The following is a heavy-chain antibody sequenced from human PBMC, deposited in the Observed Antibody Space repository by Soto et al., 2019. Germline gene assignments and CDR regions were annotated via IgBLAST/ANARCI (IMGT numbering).Heavy chain of an antibody. CDR2: VIPIFGTT. CDR3: ARRFIQGNGGNHDSFDI. J-gene: IGHJ3*02. D-gene: IGHD2-15*01. Sequence: QVQLVQSGAEVKKPGSSVKVSCKASGGTFSNYAVSWVRQAPGQGLEWVGEVIPIFGTTPYAQKFQGRVTITADESTNIAYMELSSLRSEDTAVYYCARRFIQGNGGNHDSFDIWGQGTMVTVSS. CDR1: GGTFSNYA. V-gene: IGHV1-69*01.